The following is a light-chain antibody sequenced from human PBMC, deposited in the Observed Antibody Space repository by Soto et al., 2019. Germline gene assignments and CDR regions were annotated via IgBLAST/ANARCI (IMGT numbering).Light chain of an antibody. CDR2: KAS. V-gene: IGKV1-5*03. CDR1: QTISNW. J-gene: IGKJ1*01. Sequence: IQMTQSPSTLSASVGDRFTITCRARQTISNWLAWYQRKPGKAPKLLIYKASTLESAVPSRFRGSGSGTEFTLTISGLQPEDFATYYCQQYNSYSQTFGQGTKVDIK. CDR3: QQYNSYSQT.